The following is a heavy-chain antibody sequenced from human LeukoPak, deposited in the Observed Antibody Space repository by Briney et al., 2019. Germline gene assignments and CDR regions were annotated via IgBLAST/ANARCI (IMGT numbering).Heavy chain of an antibody. CDR1: GFTFSTYA. D-gene: IGHD6-19*01. CDR3: ARAKGSGSYYYYMDV. Sequence: TGGSLRLSCAASGFTFSTYAMSWVRQIPGKGLEWVSGINGNGGNTYYADSVKGRFTISRDNSKNTLYLQMNSLRAEDTAVYYCARAKGSGSYYYYMDVWGKGTTVTVSS. CDR2: INGNGGNT. J-gene: IGHJ6*03. V-gene: IGHV3-23*01.